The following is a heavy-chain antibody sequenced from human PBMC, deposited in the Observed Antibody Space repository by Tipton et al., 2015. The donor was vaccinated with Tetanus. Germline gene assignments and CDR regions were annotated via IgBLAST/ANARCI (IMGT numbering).Heavy chain of an antibody. Sequence: TLSLTCAVYGGSFSGYYWSWIRQPPGKGLEWIGEIDHSGNTRYNPSLKSRLTISVDTSKDQFSLKLSSVVAADTAVYYCARGPSAYDRWGQGALVTVSS. CDR2: IDHSGNT. J-gene: IGHJ5*02. V-gene: IGHV4-34*01. CDR1: GGSFSGYY. CDR3: ARGPSAYDR.